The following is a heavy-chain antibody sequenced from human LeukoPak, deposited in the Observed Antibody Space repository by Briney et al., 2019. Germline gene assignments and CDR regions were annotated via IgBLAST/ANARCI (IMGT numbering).Heavy chain of an antibody. CDR3: ARGGFSIAAAGTEYFDY. D-gene: IGHD6-13*01. Sequence: GGSLRLSCAASGFTFSSYSMNWVRQAPGKGLEWVSYISSSSSTIYYADSVKGRFTISRDNAKNSLYLQMNSLRAEDTVVYYCARGGFSIAAAGTEYFDYWGQGTLVTVSS. CDR2: ISSSSSTI. CDR1: GFTFSSYS. J-gene: IGHJ4*02. V-gene: IGHV3-48*04.